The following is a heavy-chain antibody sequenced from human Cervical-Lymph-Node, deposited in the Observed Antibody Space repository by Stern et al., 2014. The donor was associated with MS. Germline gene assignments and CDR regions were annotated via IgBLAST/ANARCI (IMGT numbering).Heavy chain of an antibody. J-gene: IGHJ4*02. D-gene: IGHD3-16*02. CDR1: GYKFRNYA. CDR3: VRDFVETAFVIRSDYFDS. Sequence: VQLVESGSVLKKPGASVKVSCRASGYKFRNYAINWVRQAPGEGLEWMGWINTDTGNPTYAQDFTGRFVFSLDTAVTTAYLQINSLKAEDTAVYYCVRDFVETAFVIRSDYFDSWGQGTLVTVSS. V-gene: IGHV7-4-1*02. CDR2: INTDTGNP.